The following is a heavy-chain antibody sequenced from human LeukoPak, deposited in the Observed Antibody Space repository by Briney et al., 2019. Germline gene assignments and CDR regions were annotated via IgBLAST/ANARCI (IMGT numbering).Heavy chain of an antibody. J-gene: IGHJ2*01. V-gene: IGHV4-4*09. CDR2: ISTSGST. D-gene: IGHD6-19*01. CDR1: GVSISSYY. CDR3: ARHDGGSGWYRSYIDL. Sequence: SETLSLTCTVSGVSISSYYCSWIRQPPGKGLEWIGYISTSGSTDYSPSLRSRVTISGDRSKNQCSLTLSSVTAADTAVYYCARHDGGSGWYRSYIDLWGRGTLVIVSS.